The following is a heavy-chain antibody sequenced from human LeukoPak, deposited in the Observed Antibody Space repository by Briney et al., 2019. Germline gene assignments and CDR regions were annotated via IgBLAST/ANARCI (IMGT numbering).Heavy chain of an antibody. D-gene: IGHD2-2*03. CDR2: IYTSGST. V-gene: IGHV4-61*02. J-gene: IGHJ4*02. Sequence: PSQTLSLTCTVSGGSISSGSYYWSWLRQPAGKGLEWIGRIYTSGSTNYNPSLKSRVTISVDTSKNQFSLKLSSVTAADTAVYYRARVGYCSSTSCLGTYFDYWGQGTLVTVSS. CDR1: GGSISSGSYY. CDR3: ARVGYCSSTSCLGTYFDY.